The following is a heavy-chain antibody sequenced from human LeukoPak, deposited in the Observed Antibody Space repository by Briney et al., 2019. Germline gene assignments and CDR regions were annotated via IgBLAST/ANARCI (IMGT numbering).Heavy chain of an antibody. V-gene: IGHV3-48*04. D-gene: IGHD3-3*01. CDR3: ARALHPYYDFWSGYRPNFAC. CDR1: GFTFSSYS. J-gene: IGHJ4*02. CDR2: ISSSSSTI. Sequence: GGSLRLSCAASGFTFSSYSMNWVRQAPGKGREWGSYISSSSSTIYYADSVKGLFTISRDNAKTSLSLPMNSPRAEDTAVYYCARALHPYYDFWSGYRPNFACWGQGPLVTVSS.